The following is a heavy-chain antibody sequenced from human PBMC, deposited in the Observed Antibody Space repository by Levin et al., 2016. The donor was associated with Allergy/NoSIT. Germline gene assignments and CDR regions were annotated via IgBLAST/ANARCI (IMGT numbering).Heavy chain of an antibody. J-gene: IGHJ4*02. CDR3: AREFRADPAINSDYVDC. Sequence: GGSLRLSCAASGFTFSNYWVNWVRQAPGKGLEWVANIKQDGSEKYYVDSVKGRFTISRDNAKNSLYLQMSSLRAEDTAVYYCAREFRADPAINSDYVDCWGQGTLVTVSS. V-gene: IGHV3-7*01. CDR2: IKQDGSEK. CDR1: GFTFSNYW. D-gene: IGHD2-2*01.